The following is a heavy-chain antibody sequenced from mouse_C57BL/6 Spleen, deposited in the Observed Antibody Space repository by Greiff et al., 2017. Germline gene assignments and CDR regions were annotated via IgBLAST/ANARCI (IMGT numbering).Heavy chain of an antibody. V-gene: IGHV1-72*01. CDR1: GYTFTSYW. J-gene: IGHJ2*01. CDR2: IDPNSGGT. Sequence: VQLQQSGAELVKPGASVKLSCKASGYTFTSYWMHWVKQRPGRGLEWIGRIDPNSGGTKYNEKFKSKATLTVDKPSSTAYMQLSSLTSEDSAVYYCASSREDYYGSPYVDYWGQGTTLTVSS. CDR3: ASSREDYYGSPYVDY. D-gene: IGHD1-1*01.